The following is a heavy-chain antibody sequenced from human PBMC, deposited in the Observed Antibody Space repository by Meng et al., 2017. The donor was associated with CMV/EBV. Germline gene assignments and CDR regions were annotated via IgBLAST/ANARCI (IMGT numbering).Heavy chain of an antibody. D-gene: IGHD6-13*01. CDR1: GGSVSSGSYY. J-gene: IGHJ6*02. CDR3: ARDSQTPGIAAVGPVDYYYGMDV. V-gene: IGHV4-61*01. CDR2: IYYSGST. Sequence: LRLSCTVSGGSVSSGSYYWSWIRQPPGKGLEWIGYIYYSGSTNYNPSLKSRVTISVDTSKNQFSLKLSSVTAADTAVYYCARDSQTPGIAAVGPVDYYYGMDVWGQGTTVTVSS.